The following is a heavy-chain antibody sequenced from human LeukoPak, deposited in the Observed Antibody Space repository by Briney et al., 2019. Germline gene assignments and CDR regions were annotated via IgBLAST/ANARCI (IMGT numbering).Heavy chain of an antibody. CDR1: GFTFSSYE. CDR3: ARALGANA. V-gene: IGHV3-48*03. J-gene: IGHJ5*02. D-gene: IGHD1-26*01. CDR2: ISSSGSTI. Sequence: RSGGSLRLSCAASGFTFSSYEMHWVRQAPGKGLEWISYISSSGSTIFYADSVKGRFTISRDNAKNSLYLQMNSLRAEDTAVYYCARALGANAWGQGTLVTVSS.